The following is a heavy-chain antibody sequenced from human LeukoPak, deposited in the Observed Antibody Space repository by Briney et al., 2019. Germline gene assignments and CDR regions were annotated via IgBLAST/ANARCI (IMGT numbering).Heavy chain of an antibody. D-gene: IGHD2-2*01. CDR2: ISYDGSNK. CDR1: GFTFSSYA. V-gene: IGHV3-30-3*01. J-gene: IGHJ4*02. Sequence: GRSLRRSCAASGFTFSSYAMHWVRQAPGKGLEWVAVISYDGSNKYYADSVKGRFTISRDNSKNTLYLQMNSLRAEDTAVYYCARDGGSAAYDFDYWGQGTLVTVSS. CDR3: ARDGGSAAYDFDY.